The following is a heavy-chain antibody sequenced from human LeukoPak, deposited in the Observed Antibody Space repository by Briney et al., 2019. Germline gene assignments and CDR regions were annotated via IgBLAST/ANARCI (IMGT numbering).Heavy chain of an antibody. J-gene: IGHJ6*04. CDR2: IGTAGDP. Sequence: GGSLRLSCAASGFTFSSYDMHWVRQATGKGLEWVSAIGTAGDPYYPGSVKGRFTISRENAKNSLYLQMNSLRAGDTAVYYCARGASREGRYCCYGMDVWGKGTTVTVSS. V-gene: IGHV3-13*05. CDR1: GFTFSSYD. D-gene: IGHD1-26*01. CDR3: ARGASREGRYCCYGMDV.